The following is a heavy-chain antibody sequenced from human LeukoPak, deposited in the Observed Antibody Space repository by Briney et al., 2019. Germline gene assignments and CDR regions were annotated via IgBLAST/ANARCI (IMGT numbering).Heavy chain of an antibody. V-gene: IGHV4-39*07. J-gene: IGHJ5*02. CDR3: ARENYCTNGVCWAFDP. CDR2: IYYTGST. Sequence: SETLSLTCTVSGGSISSSDYYWSWIRQPPGKGLEWLGNIYYTGSTSYNPSLKSRVTLSLDTFKNQFSLHLSSVTAADTAVYYCARENYCTNGVCWAFDPWGQGTLVTVSS. D-gene: IGHD2-8*01. CDR1: GGSISSSDYY.